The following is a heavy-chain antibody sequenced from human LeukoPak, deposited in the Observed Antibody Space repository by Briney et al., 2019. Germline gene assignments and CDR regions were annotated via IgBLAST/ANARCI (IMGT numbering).Heavy chain of an antibody. J-gene: IGHJ5*02. V-gene: IGHV3-30*02. CDR1: GFTFSSYG. Sequence: GGSLRLSCAASGFTFSSYGMHWVRQAPGKGLEWVAFIRYDGSNKYYADSVKGRFTISRDNSKNTLYLQMNSLRAEDTAVYYCAKDPSIAVARVDPWGQGTLVTVSS. D-gene: IGHD6-19*01. CDR2: IRYDGSNK. CDR3: AKDPSIAVARVDP.